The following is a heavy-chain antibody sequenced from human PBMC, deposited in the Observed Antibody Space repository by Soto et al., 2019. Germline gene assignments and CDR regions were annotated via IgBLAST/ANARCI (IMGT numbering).Heavy chain of an antibody. D-gene: IGHD6-13*01. CDR3: AKDTGCSSWPLYFDY. V-gene: IGHV3-23*01. J-gene: IGHJ4*02. CDR2: ISNSGINT. CDR1: GFTFSTYA. Sequence: DVELLESGGGLVQPGGSLRLSCATSGFTFSTYAMSWVRQPPGKGLEWVSAISNSGINTYYADSVRGRFTITRNNSRNTLYLQMTSLRAEDTAVYYCAKDTGCSSWPLYFDYWGQGTLVTVSS.